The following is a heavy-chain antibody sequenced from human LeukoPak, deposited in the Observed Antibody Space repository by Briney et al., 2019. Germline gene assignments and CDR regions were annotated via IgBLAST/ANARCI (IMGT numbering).Heavy chain of an antibody. V-gene: IGHV3-23*01. J-gene: IGHJ4*02. CDR2: FSSSGANT. D-gene: IGHD3-10*01. Sequence: GGSLRLSCAASGFTFSNYAMSWVRQAPGKGLEWVSTFSSSGANTYYADSVKGRFTISRDNSKNTPYLQMNSLRTEDTAVYYCAKATSVITLFDYWGQGTLVTVSS. CDR3: AKATSVITLFDY. CDR1: GFTFSNYA.